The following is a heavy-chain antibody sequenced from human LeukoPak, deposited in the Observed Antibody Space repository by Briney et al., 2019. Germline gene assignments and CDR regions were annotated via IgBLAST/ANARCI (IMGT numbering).Heavy chain of an antibody. V-gene: IGHV3-21*04. J-gene: IGHJ6*02. CDR2: ISSSSTYT. CDR1: GFTFSSYS. D-gene: IGHD6-13*01. CDR3: ARIAAAGTSEGYYYYGMDV. Sequence: GGSLRLSCAASGFTFSSYSMNWVRQAPGKGLEWVSSISSSSTYTYYADSVKGRFTISKDNAKNSLYLQMNSLRAEDTAVYYCARIAAAGTSEGYYYYGMDVWGQGTTVTVSS.